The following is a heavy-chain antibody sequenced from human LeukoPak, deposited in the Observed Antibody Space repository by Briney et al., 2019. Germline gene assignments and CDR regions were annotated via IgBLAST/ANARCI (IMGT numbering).Heavy chain of an antibody. D-gene: IGHD3-10*01. V-gene: IGHV3-53*01. CDR1: GFTVSSNY. CDR3: ARVIYGSGTYYKGWFDP. CDR2: IYSSGDT. Sequence: GGSLRLSCAASGFTVSSNYMSWVRQAPGKGLEWVSVIYSSGDTYYADSVKGRFTISRDNSKNMLYLQMNGLRAEDTAVYYCARVIYGSGTYYKGWFDPWGQGTLVTVSS. J-gene: IGHJ5*02.